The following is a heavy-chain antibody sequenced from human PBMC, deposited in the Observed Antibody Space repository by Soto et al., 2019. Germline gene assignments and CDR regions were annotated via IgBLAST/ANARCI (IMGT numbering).Heavy chain of an antibody. CDR1: GFTFSSYG. CDR2: ISYDGSNK. J-gene: IGHJ6*02. D-gene: IGHD3-3*01. Sequence: QVQLVESGGGVVQPGRSLRLSCAASGFTFSSYGRHWVRQAPGKGLEWGAVISYDGSNKYYADSVKGRFTISRDNSKNTLYLQMNSLRAEDTAVYYCAKGERWSGYYRYYYYGMDVWGQGTTVTVSS. V-gene: IGHV3-30*18. CDR3: AKGERWSGYYRYYYYGMDV.